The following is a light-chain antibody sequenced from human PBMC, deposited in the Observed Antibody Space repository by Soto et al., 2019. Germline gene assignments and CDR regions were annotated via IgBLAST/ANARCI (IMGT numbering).Light chain of an antibody. CDR3: CSYADSFYV. CDR1: SSDVGGYNY. Sequence: QSALTQPRSVSGSPGQSVTISGTGTSSDVGGYNYVSWYQQHPGKAPKLMIYDVSKRPSGVPDRFSGSKSGNTASLTISGLQAEDEADYYCCSYADSFYVFGTGTKLTVL. J-gene: IGLJ1*01. CDR2: DVS. V-gene: IGLV2-11*01.